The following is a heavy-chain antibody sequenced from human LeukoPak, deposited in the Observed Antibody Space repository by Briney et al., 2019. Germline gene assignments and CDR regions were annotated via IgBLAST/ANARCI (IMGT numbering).Heavy chain of an antibody. CDR3: ARLSIAAAGVTFDY. CDR2: IYYSGST. CDR1: GGSISSYY. J-gene: IGHJ4*02. D-gene: IGHD6-13*01. V-gene: IGHV4-59*01. Sequence: PSETLSLTCTVSGGSISSYYWSWIRQPPGKGLEWIGYIYYSGSTNYNPSLKSRVTISVDTSKNQFSLKLSSVTAADTAVYYCARLSIAAAGVTFDYWGQGTLVTVSS.